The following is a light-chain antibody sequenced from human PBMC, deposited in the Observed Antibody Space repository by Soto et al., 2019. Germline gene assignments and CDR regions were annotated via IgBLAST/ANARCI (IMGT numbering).Light chain of an antibody. CDR1: SSDVGGYNY. J-gene: IGLJ1*01. CDR3: SSYTSSSTLHV. V-gene: IGLV2-14*01. CDR2: EVS. Sequence: QSALTQPASVSGSPGQAITISCTGTSSDVGGYNYVSWYQQHPGKAPKLMIYEVSNRPSGCSNRFSGSKSGNTASLTISGLQSEDEAEYYCSSYTSSSTLHVFGTGNKLTVL.